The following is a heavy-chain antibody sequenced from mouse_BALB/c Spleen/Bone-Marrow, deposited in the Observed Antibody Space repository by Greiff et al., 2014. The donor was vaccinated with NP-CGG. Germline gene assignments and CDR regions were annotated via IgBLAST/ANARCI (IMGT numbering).Heavy chain of an antibody. Sequence: EVMLVESGGGLVKPGGSLKLSCAASGFTFSSYAMSWVRQTPEKRLEWVATISSGGNYTYYPDSVEGRFSISRDNAKNTLYLQVSSLRSEDTAVYYCARHGGYDAGAWFAYWGQGTLVTVSA. CDR1: GFTFSSYA. V-gene: IGHV5-9-3*01. CDR3: ARHGGYDAGAWFAY. CDR2: ISSGGNYT. D-gene: IGHD2-2*01. J-gene: IGHJ3*01.